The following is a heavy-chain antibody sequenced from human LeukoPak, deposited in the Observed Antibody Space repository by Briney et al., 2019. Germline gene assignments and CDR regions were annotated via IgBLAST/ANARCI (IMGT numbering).Heavy chain of an antibody. Sequence: PGGSLRFSCAASGFTFSTYNMNWVRQAPGKGLEWRSSISSSSNYIYNTDSVKGRFTISRDNAKNSLFLQMNSLRAEDTAVYYCARGPRGAFDMWGPGTMVTVSS. J-gene: IGHJ3*02. CDR1: GFTFSTYN. D-gene: IGHD3-10*01. CDR3: ARGPRGAFDM. CDR2: ISSSSNYI. V-gene: IGHV3-21*01.